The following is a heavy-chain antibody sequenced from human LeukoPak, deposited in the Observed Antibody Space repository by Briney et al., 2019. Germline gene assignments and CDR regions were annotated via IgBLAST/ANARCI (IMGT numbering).Heavy chain of an antibody. D-gene: IGHD6-6*01. J-gene: IGHJ4*02. CDR2: IIPIFGTA. CDR1: GYTFTSYG. CDR3: ATTKSQYSSSSGRFDY. Sequence: GASVKVSCKASGYTFTSYGISWVRQAPGQGLEWMGGIIPIFGTANYAQKFQGRVTITADESTSTAYMELSSLRSEDTAVYYCATTKSQYSSSSGRFDYWGQGTLVTVSS. V-gene: IGHV1-69*13.